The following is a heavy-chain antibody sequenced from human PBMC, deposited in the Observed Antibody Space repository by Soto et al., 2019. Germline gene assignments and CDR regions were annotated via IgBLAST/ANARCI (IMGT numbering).Heavy chain of an antibody. J-gene: IGHJ6*02. D-gene: IGHD3-3*01. V-gene: IGHV1-46*01. Sequence: ASVKVSCKASGYTFTSYYMHWVRHAPGQGLEWMGIINPSGGSTSYAQKFQGRVTMTRDTSTSPVYMELSSLRSEDTDVYYCARDGVLRFSYGMDVWGQGTTVTVSS. CDR2: INPSGGST. CDR1: GYTFTSYY. CDR3: ARDGVLRFSYGMDV.